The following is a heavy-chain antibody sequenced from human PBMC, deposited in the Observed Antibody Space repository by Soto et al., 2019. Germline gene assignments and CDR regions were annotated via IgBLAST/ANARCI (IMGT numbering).Heavy chain of an antibody. Sequence: QVQLVQSGAEVKKPGASVKVSCKASGYTFTSYGISWVRQAPGQGLEWMGWISAYNGNTNYAQKLQGRVTRTTDTXRSTAYMELRSLRSDDTAVYYCARTYYYDSSGHVDIWGQGTMVTVSS. CDR1: GYTFTSYG. D-gene: IGHD3-22*01. J-gene: IGHJ3*02. CDR3: ARTYYYDSSGHVDI. CDR2: ISAYNGNT. V-gene: IGHV1-18*01.